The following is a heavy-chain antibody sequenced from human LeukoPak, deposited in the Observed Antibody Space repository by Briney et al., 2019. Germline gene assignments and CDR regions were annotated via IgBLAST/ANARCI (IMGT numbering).Heavy chain of an antibody. V-gene: IGHV3-21*01. Sequence: GGSLRLSCAASGFTFSSYSMNWVRQAPGKGLEWVSSISSSSSYIYYADSVKGRFTISRDNAKNSLYLQMNSLRAEDTAVYYCARDGNTAYSSGWPDAFDIWGQGTMVTVSS. CDR1: GFTFSSYS. CDR3: ARDGNTAYSSGWPDAFDI. CDR2: ISSSSSYI. J-gene: IGHJ3*02. D-gene: IGHD6-19*01.